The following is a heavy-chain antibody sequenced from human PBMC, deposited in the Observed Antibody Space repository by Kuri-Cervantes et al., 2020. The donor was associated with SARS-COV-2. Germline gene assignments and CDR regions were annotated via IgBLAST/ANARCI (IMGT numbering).Heavy chain of an antibody. Sequence: SGPTLVKPTQTLTLTCTFSGFSLTTSGMCVAWIRQPPGKALEWPARIDRDDDKYYKTSLNTRLSISKDTSKDQVVLTMTNMDPVDTATYYCVRIRAATVIADYWGQGTLVTVSS. D-gene: IGHD4-11*01. CDR3: VRIRAATVIADY. V-gene: IGHV2-70*11. J-gene: IGHJ4*02. CDR2: IDRDDDK. CDR1: GFSLTTSGMC.